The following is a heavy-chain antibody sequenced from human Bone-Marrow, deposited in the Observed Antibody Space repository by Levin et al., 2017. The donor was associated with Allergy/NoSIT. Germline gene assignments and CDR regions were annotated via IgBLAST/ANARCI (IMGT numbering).Heavy chain of an antibody. CDR1: GFTFTSYG. CDR2: IWYSGSRQ. V-gene: IGHV3-33*01. J-gene: IGHJ6*02. CDR3: ARDIGYEATFYGLDV. Sequence: LSLTCAASGFTFTSYGTHWLRQAPGKGLEWVAVIWYSGSRQYYGESVKGRFTISRDSSKNTLFLQMNNLTVEDTAVYFCARDIGYEATFYGLDVWGQGTTVTVSS. D-gene: IGHD5-12*01.